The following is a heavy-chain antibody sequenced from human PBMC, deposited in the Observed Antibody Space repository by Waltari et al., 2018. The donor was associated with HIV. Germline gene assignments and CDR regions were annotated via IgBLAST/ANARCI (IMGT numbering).Heavy chain of an antibody. J-gene: IGHJ5*02. V-gene: IGHV3-23*01. Sequence: EVQLLEYGGGLVQPGGSVRLSCAASGFTFSSYAMSWVRQAPGKGLGWVSGMNNRGATTYYADSVKGRFTISRDNSKNTVYLQMNSPRAEDTAVYYCAKGLGVYGSWFDRWGQGTLVTVSS. CDR1: GFTFSSYA. CDR2: MNNRGATT. CDR3: AKGLGVYGSWFDR. D-gene: IGHD3-10*01.